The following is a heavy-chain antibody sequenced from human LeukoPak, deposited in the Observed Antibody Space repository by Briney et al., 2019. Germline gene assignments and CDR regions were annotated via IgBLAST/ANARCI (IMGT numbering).Heavy chain of an antibody. V-gene: IGHV3-23*01. CDR1: GFTFSSYD. Sequence: PGGSLRLSCAASGFTFSSYDMSWVRQAPGKGLEWVSAIGGSGVITYYAGSVKGRFTISRDNSKNTLFLQMNSLRAEDTAVYYCVKAGPFYFDSWGLGTLVTVSS. J-gene: IGHJ4*02. CDR3: VKAGPFYFDS. CDR2: IGGSGVIT.